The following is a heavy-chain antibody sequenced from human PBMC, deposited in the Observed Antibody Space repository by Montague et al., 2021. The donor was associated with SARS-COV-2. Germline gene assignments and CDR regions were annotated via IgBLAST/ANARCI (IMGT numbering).Heavy chain of an antibody. V-gene: IGHV4-4*07. CDR1: GGSISSYY. Sequence: SETLSLTCTVSGGSISSYYWSWIRQSPGKGLEWIGHIHTNGSTNYNPSLNSRVTMSVDTSKNQFSLKLSSVTAADTAVYYCASGKYYDFWGGYYSRDYVSGMEVWGQGTTVTVSS. J-gene: IGHJ6*02. CDR3: ASGKYYDFWGGYYSRDYVSGMEV. CDR2: IHTNGST. D-gene: IGHD3-3*01.